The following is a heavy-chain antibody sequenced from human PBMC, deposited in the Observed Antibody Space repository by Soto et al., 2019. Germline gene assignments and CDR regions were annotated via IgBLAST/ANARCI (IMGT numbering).Heavy chain of an antibody. CDR3: TSEQQLVPQANDY. Sequence: EVQLVESGGGLVQPGGSLKLSCAASGFTFSGSAMHWVRQASGKGLEWVGRIRSKANSYATAYAASVKGRFTISRDDSKNTAYLQMNSLKTEDTAVYYCTSEQQLVPQANDYWGQGILVTVSS. D-gene: IGHD6-13*01. V-gene: IGHV3-73*02. CDR1: GFTFSGSA. CDR2: IRSKANSYAT. J-gene: IGHJ4*02.